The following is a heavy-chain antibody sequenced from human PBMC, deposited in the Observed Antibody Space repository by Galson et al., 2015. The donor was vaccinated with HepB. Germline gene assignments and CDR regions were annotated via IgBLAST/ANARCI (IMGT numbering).Heavy chain of an antibody. J-gene: IGHJ6*03. CDR3: AREGRLLPYNFMDV. CDR2: VWYDGSNK. D-gene: IGHD1-14*01. V-gene: IGHV3-33*01. Sequence: SLRLSCAASGFTFSNYGMHWVRQAPGKGLEWVGVVWYDGSNKYYADSVKGRFTISRDNSKNTLYLQMNSLRAEDTAVYYCAREGRLLPYNFMDVWGKGTMVTVSS. CDR1: GFTFSNYG.